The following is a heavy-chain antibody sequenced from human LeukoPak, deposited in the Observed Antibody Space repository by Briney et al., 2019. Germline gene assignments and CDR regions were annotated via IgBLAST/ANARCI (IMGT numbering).Heavy chain of an antibody. CDR2: IKSKTEGGTA. V-gene: IGHV3-15*01. CDR1: GFSFSSVY. J-gene: IGHJ4*02. Sequence: TGGSLRLSCAASGFSFSSVYMSWVRRAPGKGLEWVGRIKSKTEGGTADYAAPVKGRFSISRDDSINTVYLEMNSLKTEDTAVYYCTTYRSYSDYWGQGALVTVSS. D-gene: IGHD1-14*01. CDR3: TTYRSYSDY.